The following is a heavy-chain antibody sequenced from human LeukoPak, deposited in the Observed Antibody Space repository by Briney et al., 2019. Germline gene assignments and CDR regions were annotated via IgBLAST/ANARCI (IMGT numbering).Heavy chain of an antibody. V-gene: IGHV3-23*01. J-gene: IGHJ6*02. CDR1: GFTFSSYA. D-gene: IGHD1-26*01. Sequence: PGGSLRLSCAASGFTFSSYAMSWVRQAPGNGLEWVSAISSSGGSTYYADSVKGRFTISRDNSKNTLYLQMNSLRAEDAAVYSCAKGEGRVGATLYYYYGMDVWGQGTTVTVSS. CDR2: ISSSGGST. CDR3: AKGEGRVGATLYYYYGMDV.